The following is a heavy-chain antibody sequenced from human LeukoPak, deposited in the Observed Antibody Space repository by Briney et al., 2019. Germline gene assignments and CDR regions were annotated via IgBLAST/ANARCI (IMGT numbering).Heavy chain of an antibody. CDR1: GFTFSSYG. J-gene: IGHJ4*02. V-gene: IGHV3-30*18. D-gene: IGHD3-16*01. CDR3: AKIDYGDFDY. CDR2: ISYDGSNK. Sequence: PGGSLRLSCAASGFTFSSYGMHWVRQAPGKGLEWVAVISYDGSNKYYADFVKGRFTISRDNSKNTLYLQMNSLRAEDTAVYYCAKIDYGDFDYWGQGTLVTVSS.